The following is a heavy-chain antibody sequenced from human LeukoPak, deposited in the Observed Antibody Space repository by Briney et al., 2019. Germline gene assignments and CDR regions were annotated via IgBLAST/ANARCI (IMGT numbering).Heavy chain of an antibody. CDR2: IYYSGST. V-gene: IGHV4-59*02. CDR3: ARSTAAPYHFDY. D-gene: IGHD2-21*02. J-gene: IGHJ4*02. CDR1: GGSVSSYY. Sequence: SATLSLTWTVSGGSVSSYYWSWIRQPPGKGLEWVRLIYYSGSTSYNPSLKSPVTISLATSKNQFSLKLSSVTAADTAVYYCARSTAAPYHFDYWGQGTRVTVSS.